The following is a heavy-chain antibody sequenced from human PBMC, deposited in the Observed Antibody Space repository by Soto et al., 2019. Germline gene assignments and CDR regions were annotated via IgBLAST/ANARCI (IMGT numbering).Heavy chain of an antibody. CDR3: ARDREDSNYRAEYFQH. V-gene: IGHV4-31*02. CDR1: GGPY. Sequence: GGPYRSSNSKQPGKGLEWIGYIYYSGSTYYNPSLKSRVTISVDTSKNQFSLKLSSVTAADTAVYYCARDREDSNYRAEYFQHWGQGTLVTVS. J-gene: IGHJ1*01. D-gene: IGHD4-4*01. CDR2: IYYSGST.